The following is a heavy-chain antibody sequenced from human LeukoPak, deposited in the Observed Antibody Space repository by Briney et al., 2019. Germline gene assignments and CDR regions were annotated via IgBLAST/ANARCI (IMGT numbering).Heavy chain of an antibody. D-gene: IGHD3-16*01. J-gene: IGHJ6*02. V-gene: IGHV3-9*01. CDR1: GFTFDDYA. Sequence: GGSLRLSCAASGFTFDDYAMHWVRQAPGKGLEWVSGISWNSGSIGYADSVKGRFTISRDNAKNSLYLQMNSLRAEDTAVYYCAGVPYYYYGMDVWGQGTTVTVSS. CDR3: AGVPYYYYGMDV. CDR2: ISWNSGSI.